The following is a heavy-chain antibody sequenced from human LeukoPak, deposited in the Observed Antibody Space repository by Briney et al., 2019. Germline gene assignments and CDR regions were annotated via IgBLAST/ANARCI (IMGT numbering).Heavy chain of an antibody. Sequence: ESLKISCKGSGYSFIDYWIGWVRQMPGKGLEWMGIIYPDDSDTKYSPSFQGHVTISADKSIITAYLQWSSLKASDTAMYYCARHLLTPGGSYYFDFWGQGTLVTVSS. J-gene: IGHJ4*02. V-gene: IGHV5-51*01. CDR3: ARHLLTPGGSYYFDF. D-gene: IGHD1-26*01. CDR2: IYPDDSDT. CDR1: GYSFIDYW.